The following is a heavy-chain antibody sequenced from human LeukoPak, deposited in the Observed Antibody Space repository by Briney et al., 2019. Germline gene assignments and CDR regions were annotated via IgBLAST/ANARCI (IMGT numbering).Heavy chain of an antibody. Sequence: SETLSLTCAVYGGSFSGYYWSWIRQPPGKGLEWIGEINHSGSTNYNPSLKSRVTISVDTSKNQFSLKLSSVTAADTAVYYCARPLGGSGSYFDYWGQGTLVTVSS. CDR1: GGSFSGYY. D-gene: IGHD3-10*01. CDR3: ARPLGGSGSYFDY. J-gene: IGHJ4*02. V-gene: IGHV4-34*01. CDR2: INHSGST.